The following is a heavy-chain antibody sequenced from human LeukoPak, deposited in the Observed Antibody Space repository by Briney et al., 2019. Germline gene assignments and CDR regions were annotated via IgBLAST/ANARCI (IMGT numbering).Heavy chain of an antibody. V-gene: IGHV3-30*01. CDR3: ARGGHTEADAFDI. CDR1: GFTFSSYA. J-gene: IGHJ3*02. CDR2: ISYDGSNK. D-gene: IGHD2-2*02. Sequence: PGGSLRLSCAASGFTFSSYAMHRVRQAPGKGLEPLPVISYDGSNKYYADSVKGRFTISRDNSKNTLYPQMNSLRAEDTAVYYCARGGHTEADAFDIWGQGTMVTVSS.